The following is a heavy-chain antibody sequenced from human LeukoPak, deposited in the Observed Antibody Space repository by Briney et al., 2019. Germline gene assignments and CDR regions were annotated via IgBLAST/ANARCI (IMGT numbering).Heavy chain of an antibody. V-gene: IGHV3-48*03. D-gene: IGHD6-19*01. CDR1: GFTFSSYE. J-gene: IGHJ4*02. CDR2: ISSSGSTI. CDR3: ARGRAVAGPKRYYFDY. Sequence: GGSLRLSCAASGFTFSSYEMNWVRQAPGKGLEWVSYISSSGSTIYYADSVKGRFTISRDNAKNSLYLQMNSLRAEDTAVYYCARGRAVAGPKRYYFDYWGQGTLVTVSS.